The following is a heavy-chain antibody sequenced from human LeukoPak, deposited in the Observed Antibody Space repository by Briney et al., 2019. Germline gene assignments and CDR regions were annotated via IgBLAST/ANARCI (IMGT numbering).Heavy chain of an antibody. D-gene: IGHD3-10*01. J-gene: IGHJ4*02. CDR2: IYSDGST. V-gene: IGHV4-59*12. Sequence: SETLSLTCTVSGGSITSYYWSWIRQPPGKGLEWIGYIYSDGSTDYYPFLKGRVTISVDTSKNQFSLKLSSVTAADTAMYYCARDPYGSATYGFDYWGQGTLVTVSS. CDR3: ARDPYGSATYGFDY. CDR1: GGSITSYY.